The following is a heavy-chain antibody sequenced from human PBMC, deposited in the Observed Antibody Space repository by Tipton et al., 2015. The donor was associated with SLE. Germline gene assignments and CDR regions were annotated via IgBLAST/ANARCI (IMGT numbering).Heavy chain of an antibody. CDR1: GFTFSSYA. Sequence: SLRLSCAASGFTFSSYATHWVRQAPGKGLEWVAVISYDGGNKYYADSVKGRFTISRDNSKNTLYLHVNSLRAEDTAVYYCAREMIRDIVPTNADYWGQGTQVTVSS. D-gene: IGHD5-12*01. J-gene: IGHJ4*02. V-gene: IGHV3-30*04. CDR2: ISYDGGNK. CDR3: AREMIRDIVPTNADY.